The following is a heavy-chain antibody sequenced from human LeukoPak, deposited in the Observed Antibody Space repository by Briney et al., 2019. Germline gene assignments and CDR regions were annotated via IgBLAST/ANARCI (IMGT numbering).Heavy chain of an antibody. D-gene: IGHD4-17*01. V-gene: IGHV1-2*02. Sequence: ASVKVSCKASGYTFTGYYMHWVRQAPGQGLEWMGWINPNSGGTNCAQKFQGRVTMTRDTSISTAYMELSRLRSDDTAVYYCASSDDYGDYGASRWFDPWGQGTLVTDSS. CDR2: INPNSGGT. CDR3: ASSDDYGDYGASRWFDP. J-gene: IGHJ5*02. CDR1: GYTFTGYY.